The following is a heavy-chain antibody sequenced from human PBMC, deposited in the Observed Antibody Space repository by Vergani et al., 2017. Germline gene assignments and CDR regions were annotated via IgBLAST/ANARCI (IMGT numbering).Heavy chain of an antibody. D-gene: IGHD2-15*01. CDR1: GGSISSGGYS. J-gene: IGHJ4*02. Sequence: QLQLQESGSGLVKPSQTLSLTCAVSGGSISSGGYSWSWIRQPPGKGLECIGYIYHSGSTYYNPSLKSRVTISVDRSKNQFSLKLSSVTAADTAVYYCARGYCSGGSCYSVPFDYWGQGTLVTVSS. CDR3: ARGYCSGGSCYSVPFDY. CDR2: IYHSGST. V-gene: IGHV4-30-2*01.